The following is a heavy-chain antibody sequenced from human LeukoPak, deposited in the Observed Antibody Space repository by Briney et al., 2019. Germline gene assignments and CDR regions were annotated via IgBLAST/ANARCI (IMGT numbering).Heavy chain of an antibody. Sequence: ASVKVSCQASGDTFTYYHIHWVRQAPGQGAAWMGAVYVTGETTRNTQNFQGRVTMTRDPSTATVYMELTSLRSEDTAVYYCATEAPGSYYFDYWGQGVLVTVSS. CDR3: ATEAPGSYYFDY. V-gene: IGHV1-46*01. J-gene: IGHJ4*02. CDR2: VYVTGETT. CDR1: GDTFTYYH.